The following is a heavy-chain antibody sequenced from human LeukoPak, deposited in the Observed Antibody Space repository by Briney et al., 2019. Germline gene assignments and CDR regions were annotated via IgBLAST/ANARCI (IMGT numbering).Heavy chain of an antibody. V-gene: IGHV1-69*13. D-gene: IGHD3-10*01. CDR1: GGTFSSYA. CDR3: ASVEGFYYGSGSNAFEI. Sequence: SVKVSCKASGGTFSSYAISWVRQAPGQGLEWMGGIIPIFGTANYAQKFQGRVTITADESTSTAYMELMSLRSDDTAVYYCASVEGFYYGSGSNAFEIWGQGTMVTVSS. CDR2: IIPIFGTA. J-gene: IGHJ3*02.